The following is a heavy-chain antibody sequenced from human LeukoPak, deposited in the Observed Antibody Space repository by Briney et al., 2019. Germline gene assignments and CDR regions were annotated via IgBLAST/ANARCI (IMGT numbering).Heavy chain of an antibody. V-gene: IGHV4-61*02. CDR1: GGSISSGSYY. CDR3: AREVTMVRGVILPTLDY. Sequence: PSQTLSLTCTVSGGSISSGSYYWSWIRQPAGKGLEWIGRIYTSGSTNYNPSLKSRVTISVDTSKNQFSLKLSSVTAADTAGYYCAREVTMVRGVILPTLDYWGQGTLVTVSS. D-gene: IGHD3-10*01. CDR2: IYTSGST. J-gene: IGHJ4*02.